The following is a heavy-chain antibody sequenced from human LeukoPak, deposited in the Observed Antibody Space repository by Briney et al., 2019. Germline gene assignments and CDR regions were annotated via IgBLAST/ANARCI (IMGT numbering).Heavy chain of an antibody. V-gene: IGHV4-59*01. CDR1: GGSISGYY. Sequence: PSETLSLTCTVSGGSISGYYWSWIRQPPGKGLEWIGYIYYSGSTNYNPSPKSRVTISVDTSKNQFSLELSSVTAADTAVYYCARAPVFHSFDIWGQGTMVTVSS. J-gene: IGHJ3*02. D-gene: IGHD2-2*01. CDR2: IYYSGST. CDR3: ARAPVFHSFDI.